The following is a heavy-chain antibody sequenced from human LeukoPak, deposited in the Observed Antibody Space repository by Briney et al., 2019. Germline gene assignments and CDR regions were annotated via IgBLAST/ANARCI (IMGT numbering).Heavy chain of an antibody. Sequence: GGSLRLSCAASGFTFSTYAMTWVRQAPGRGREWVARIKEDGSDTYYVDSVKGRFTISRDKAKKTVYLQMNSLRVEDTAVYYCAREWWYLDYWGQGTLVTVSS. D-gene: IGHD2-15*01. CDR1: GFTFSTYA. CDR3: AREWWYLDY. CDR2: IKEDGSDT. J-gene: IGHJ4*02. V-gene: IGHV3-7*05.